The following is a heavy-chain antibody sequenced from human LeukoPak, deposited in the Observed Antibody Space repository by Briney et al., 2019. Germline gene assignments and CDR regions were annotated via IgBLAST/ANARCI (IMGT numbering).Heavy chain of an antibody. J-gene: IGHJ4*02. CDR3: ASFGGSGWYYFDY. Sequence: GASVKVSCKASGYTFTGYYMHWVRPAPGQGLEWMGWINPNSGGTNYAQKFQGRVTMTRDTSISTAYMELSRLRSDDTAVYYCASFGGSGWYYFDYWGQGTLVTVSS. CDR2: INPNSGGT. V-gene: IGHV1-2*02. D-gene: IGHD6-19*01. CDR1: GYTFTGYY.